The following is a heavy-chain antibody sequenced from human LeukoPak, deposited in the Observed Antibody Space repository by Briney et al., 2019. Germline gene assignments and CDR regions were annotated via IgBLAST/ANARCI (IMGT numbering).Heavy chain of an antibody. CDR2: ISFDGANK. CDR1: GFTFSSYT. V-gene: IGHV3-30-3*01. CDR3: ARAPTPMTTVSTLGY. J-gene: IGHJ4*02. D-gene: IGHD4-17*01. Sequence: PGGSLRLSCAASGFTFSSYTMHWVRQAPGKGLEWVAVISFDGANKYYADSVKGRFTISRDNSKNILYLRMNSLRPEDTAVYYCARAPTPMTTVSTLGYWGQGTLVTVSS.